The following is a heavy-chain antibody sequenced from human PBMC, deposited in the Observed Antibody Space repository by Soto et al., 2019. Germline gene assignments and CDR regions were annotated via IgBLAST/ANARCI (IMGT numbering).Heavy chain of an antibody. D-gene: IGHD3-3*01. V-gene: IGHV4-34*01. J-gene: IGHJ4*02. CDR3: ARSTYDFWSGYYDY. Sequence: SETLSLTCAVYGGSFSGYYWSWIRQPPGKGLEWIGEINHSGSTNYNPSLKSRVTISVDTSKNQFSLKLSSVTAAGTAVYYCARSTYDFWSGYYDYWGQGTLVTVSS. CDR1: GGSFSGYY. CDR2: INHSGST.